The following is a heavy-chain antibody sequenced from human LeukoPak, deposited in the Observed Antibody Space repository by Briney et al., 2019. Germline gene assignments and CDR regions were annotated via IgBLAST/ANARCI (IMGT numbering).Heavy chain of an antibody. CDR1: GFTFSSYW. V-gene: IGHV3-7*01. CDR2: IKQDGSEK. Sequence: GGSLRLSCAASGFTFSSYWMSWVRQAPGKGLEWVANIKQDGSEKYYVDSVKGRFTISRDNAKNSLYLQMNSLRAEDTAVYYCSRSPGRLASDYWGQGTLVTVSS. CDR3: SRSPGRLASDY. J-gene: IGHJ4*02. D-gene: IGHD1-26*01.